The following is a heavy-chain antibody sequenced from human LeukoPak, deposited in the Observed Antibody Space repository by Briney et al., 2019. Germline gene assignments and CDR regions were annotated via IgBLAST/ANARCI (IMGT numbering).Heavy chain of an antibody. J-gene: IGHJ4*02. CDR2: INPNSGDT. Sequence: ASVKVSCKASGYTFTDYYIYWVRQAPGQGLEWMGRINPNSGDTKYAQKFQGRVTITRDTSISTAYMELSRLRSDDTAVYSCAGEDFGDYYFDYWGQGTLVTVSS. V-gene: IGHV1-2*06. CDR3: AGEDFGDYYFDY. D-gene: IGHD4-17*01. CDR1: GYTFTDYY.